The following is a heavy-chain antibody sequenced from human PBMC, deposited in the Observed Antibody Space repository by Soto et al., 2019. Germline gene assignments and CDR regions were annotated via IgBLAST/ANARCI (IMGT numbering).Heavy chain of an antibody. CDR1: GGTFSSYA. CDR3: AREISTVVTGWFDP. D-gene: IGHD2-15*01. V-gene: IGHV1-69*12. J-gene: IGHJ5*02. CDR2: IIPIFGTA. Sequence: QVQLVQSGAEVKKPGSSVKVSCKASGGTFSSYAISRVRQAPGQGLEWMGGIIPIFGTANYAQKFQGRVTITADESTSTAYMELSSLRSEDTAVYYCAREISTVVTGWFDPWGQGTLVTVSS.